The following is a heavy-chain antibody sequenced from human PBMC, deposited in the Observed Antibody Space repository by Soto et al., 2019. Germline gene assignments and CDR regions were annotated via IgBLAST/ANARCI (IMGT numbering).Heavy chain of an antibody. D-gene: IGHD2-8*01. CDR1: GFTLSRSD. J-gene: IGHJ6*02. Sequence: GGSLRLSCSASGFTLSRSDLHWVRQAPGKGLEWVGRVRSKIHNYATSFADSVRGRFTISRNDSDKTVSLEMSGLKSEDTALYYCSRHEEGRRMVFYGMDFWGQGTTVTVSS. V-gene: IGHV3-73*01. CDR2: VRSKIHNYAT. CDR3: SRHEEGRRMVFYGMDF.